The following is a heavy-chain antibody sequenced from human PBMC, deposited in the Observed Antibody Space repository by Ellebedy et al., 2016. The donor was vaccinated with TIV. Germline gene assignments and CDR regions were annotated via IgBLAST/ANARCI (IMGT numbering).Heavy chain of an antibody. CDR2: IYSGGST. D-gene: IGHD3-16*01. CDR1: GFTVSNNY. J-gene: IGHJ6*02. CDR3: ARDTGGGYYYYYGVDV. V-gene: IGHV3-53*01. Sequence: GGSLRLSCAASGFTVSNNYMSWVRQAPGKGLEWVSVIYSGGSTYYADSVKGRFTISRDKSKNTLYLQMNSLRAEDTAVYYCARDTGGGYYYYYGVDVWGQGTTVTVSS.